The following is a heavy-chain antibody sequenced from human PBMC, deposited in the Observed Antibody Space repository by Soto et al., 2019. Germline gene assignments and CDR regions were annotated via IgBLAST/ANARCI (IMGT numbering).Heavy chain of an antibody. J-gene: IGHJ4*02. V-gene: IGHV3-21*01. CDR3: AREDSVVGATSAFDH. Sequence: GGSLRLSCAASGFTLTTYTMNWVRQAPGMGLEWVSSINGRGNYRYYTDSVEGRFTISRDNAQNSLYLQMNSLRVEDTGVYYCAREDSVVGATSAFDHWGQGTLGTVSS. D-gene: IGHD1-26*01. CDR2: INGRGNYR. CDR1: GFTLTTYT.